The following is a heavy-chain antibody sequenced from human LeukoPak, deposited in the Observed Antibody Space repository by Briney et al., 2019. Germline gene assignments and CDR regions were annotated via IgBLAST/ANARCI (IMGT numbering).Heavy chain of an antibody. CDR3: AKGGEWLRSEPFDY. CDR1: GGSISSYY. CDR2: IYYSGST. Sequence: SETLSLTCTVSGGSISSYYWIWIRQPPGKGLEWIGYIYYSGSTNYNPSLKSRVTISVDTSKNQFSLKLSYVTAADTAVYYCAKGGEWLRSEPFDYWGQGTLVTVSS. D-gene: IGHD5-12*01. J-gene: IGHJ4*02. V-gene: IGHV4-59*12.